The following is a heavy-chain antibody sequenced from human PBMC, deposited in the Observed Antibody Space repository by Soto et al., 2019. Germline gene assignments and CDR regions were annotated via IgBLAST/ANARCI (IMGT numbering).Heavy chain of an antibody. Sequence: GGSLRLSCAASGFTFSSYWMSWVRQAPGKGLEWVANIKQDGSEKYYVDSVKGRFTISRDNAKNSLYLQMNSLRAEDTAVYYCAREAGGGAAMVTSYFDYWGQGTLVTVSS. V-gene: IGHV3-7*01. D-gene: IGHD5-18*01. CDR1: GFTFSSYW. CDR3: AREAGGGAAMVTSYFDY. J-gene: IGHJ4*02. CDR2: IKQDGSEK.